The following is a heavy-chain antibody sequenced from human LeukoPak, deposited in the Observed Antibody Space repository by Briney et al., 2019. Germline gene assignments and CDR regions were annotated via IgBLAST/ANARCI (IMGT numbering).Heavy chain of an antibody. V-gene: IGHV1-2*02. CDR1: GYTFTGYY. D-gene: IGHD6-13*01. CDR3: ARSSPPTYYHFYYYMDV. Sequence: GAPVKVSCKASGYTFTGYYMHWVRQAPGQGLEWMGWINPNSGGAKYAQNFQGRVIMTTDTSISTAYMELSSLRSDDTAVYYCARSSPPTYYHFYYYMDVWGKGSTVTVSS. CDR2: INPNSGGA. J-gene: IGHJ6*03.